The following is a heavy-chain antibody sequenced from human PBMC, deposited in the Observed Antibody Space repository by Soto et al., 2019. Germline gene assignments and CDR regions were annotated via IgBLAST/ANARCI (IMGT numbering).Heavy chain of an antibody. Sequence: SETLSLTCAVSGGSISSSNWWSWVRQPPGKGLEWIGEIYHSGSTNYNPSLKSRVTISVDKSKNQFSLKLSSVTAADTAVYYCARCYGSGTSYYYYYGMDVWGQGTTVTVSS. CDR2: IYHSGST. J-gene: IGHJ6*02. V-gene: IGHV4-4*02. D-gene: IGHD3-10*01. CDR1: GGSISSSNW. CDR3: ARCYGSGTSYYYYYGMDV.